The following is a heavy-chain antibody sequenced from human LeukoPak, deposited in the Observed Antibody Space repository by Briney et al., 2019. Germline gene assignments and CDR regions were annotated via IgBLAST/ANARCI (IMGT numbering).Heavy chain of an antibody. CDR1: GFTFSSYA. CDR3: AKDRVHAAAANNWFDP. D-gene: IGHD6-13*01. Sequence: PGGSLRLSCAASGFTFSSYAMSWVRQAPGKGLEWVSAISGSGGSTYYADSVKGRFTISRDNSKNTLYLQMNSLRAEDTAVYYCAKDRVHAAAANNWFDPWGQGTLVTVSS. J-gene: IGHJ5*02. V-gene: IGHV3-23*01. CDR2: ISGSGGST.